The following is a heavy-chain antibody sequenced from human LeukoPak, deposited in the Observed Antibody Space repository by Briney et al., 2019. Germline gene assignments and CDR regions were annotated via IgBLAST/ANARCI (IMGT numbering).Heavy chain of an antibody. V-gene: IGHV4-39*07. CDR1: GGSISSSSYY. CDR3: ARDFRRFNDRPAFDM. D-gene: IGHD1-1*01. J-gene: IGHJ3*02. CDR2: IYYSGST. Sequence: SETLSLTCTVSGGSISSSSYYWGWIRQPPGKGLEWIGSIYYSGSTYYNPSLKSRVTISVDTSKNQFSLKLSSVTAADTAVYYCARDFRRFNDRPAFDMWGQGTMVTVSS.